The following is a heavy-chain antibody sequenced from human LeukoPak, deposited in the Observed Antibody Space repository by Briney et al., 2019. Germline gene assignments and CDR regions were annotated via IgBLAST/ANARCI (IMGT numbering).Heavy chain of an antibody. CDR3: ARLVATQHLDY. CDR2: INHSGST. Sequence: SETLSLTCAVYGGSFSGYYWSWIRQPPGKGLEWIGEINHSGSTNYNPSLKSRVTISVDTSKNQFSLKLSSVTAADTAVYYCARLVATQHLDYWGQGTLVTVSS. CDR1: GGSFSGYY. V-gene: IGHV4-34*01. J-gene: IGHJ4*02. D-gene: IGHD5-12*01.